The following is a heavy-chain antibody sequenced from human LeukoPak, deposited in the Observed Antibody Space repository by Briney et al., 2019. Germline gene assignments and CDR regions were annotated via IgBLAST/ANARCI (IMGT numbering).Heavy chain of an antibody. D-gene: IGHD3-10*01. Sequence: KFQGRVTITRDTSASTAYMELSSLRSEDTAVYYCARVREWFGELYDYWGQGTLVTVSS. J-gene: IGHJ4*02. V-gene: IGHV1-3*01. CDR3: ARVREWFGELYDY.